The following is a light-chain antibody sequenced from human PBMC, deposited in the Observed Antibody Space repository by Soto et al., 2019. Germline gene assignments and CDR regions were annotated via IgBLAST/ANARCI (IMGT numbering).Light chain of an antibody. J-gene: IGKJ5*01. V-gene: IGKV3-11*01. CDR2: GAS. Sequence: EIVMTQSPATLSVSPGERATLSCRASQSVSSDLAWYQRKPGQAPRLLIYGASTRATGIPARFSGSGSGTDFTLTINSLEPEDFAVYYCQQRSNWPSITFGQGTRLEIK. CDR3: QQRSNWPSIT. CDR1: QSVSSD.